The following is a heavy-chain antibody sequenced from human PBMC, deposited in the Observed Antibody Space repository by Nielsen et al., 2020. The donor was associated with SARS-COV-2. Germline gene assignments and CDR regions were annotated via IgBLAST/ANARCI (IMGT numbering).Heavy chain of an antibody. Sequence: GESLKISCKDSGYSFTTYWIGWVRQVPGKGLEWMGIIYPGDSDTRYSPSFQGQVTISADKSISTAYLQWSSLKASDTAMYYCARATYCSSTNCYVGFDPWGQGTLVTVSS. J-gene: IGHJ5*02. CDR1: GYSFTTYW. D-gene: IGHD2-2*01. CDR2: IYPGDSDT. CDR3: ARATYCSSTNCYVGFDP. V-gene: IGHV5-51*01.